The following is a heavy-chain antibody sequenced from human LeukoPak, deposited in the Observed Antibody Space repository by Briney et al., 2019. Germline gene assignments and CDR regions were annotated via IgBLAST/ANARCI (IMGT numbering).Heavy chain of an antibody. CDR3: ARDRFRYCSGAYCSHFEF. D-gene: IGHD2-15*01. CDR1: GFIFDDYA. J-gene: IGHJ4*02. Sequence: PGGSLRLSCAASGFIFDDYAMHWVRQAPGKGLEWVSGINWNSGTIGYADSVKGRFTISRDNAKNSLYLQMNSLRADDMAFYYCARDRFRYCSGAYCSHFEFWVQGTLVSVSS. V-gene: IGHV3-9*03. CDR2: INWNSGTI.